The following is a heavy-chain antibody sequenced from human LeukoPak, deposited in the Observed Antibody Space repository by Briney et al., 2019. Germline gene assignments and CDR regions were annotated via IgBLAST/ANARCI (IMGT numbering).Heavy chain of an antibody. D-gene: IGHD5-12*01. CDR3: ARGPYDSYFDY. J-gene: IGHJ4*02. CDR2: SSSSGSTT. Sequence: PGGSLRLSCTASGFTFSSYAMNCVRQAPGKGLEWVSYSSSSGSTTYYADSVKGRFSISRDNAKNSLYLQMNSLRAEDTAVYYCARGPYDSYFDYWGQGTLVTVSS. CDR1: GFTFSSYA. V-gene: IGHV3-48*03.